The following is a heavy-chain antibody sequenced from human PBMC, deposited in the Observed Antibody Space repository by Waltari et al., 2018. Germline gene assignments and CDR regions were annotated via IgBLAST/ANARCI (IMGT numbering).Heavy chain of an antibody. CDR2: ISSSGSTI. V-gene: IGHV3-48*03. CDR1: GFTFSSYE. CDR3: ARDELEWLLYGGAFDY. J-gene: IGHJ4*02. Sequence: EVQLVESGGGLVQPGGSLRLSCAASGFTFSSYEMNWVRQAPGKGLEWVSYISSSGSTIYCADSVKGRFTISRDNAKNSLYLQMNSLRAEDTAVYYCARDELEWLLYGGAFDYWGQGTLVTVSS. D-gene: IGHD3-3*01.